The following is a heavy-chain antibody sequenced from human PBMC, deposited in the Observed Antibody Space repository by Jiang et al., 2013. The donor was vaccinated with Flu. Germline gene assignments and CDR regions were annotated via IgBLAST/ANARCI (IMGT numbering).Heavy chain of an antibody. D-gene: IGHD3-22*01. CDR2: IYYSGST. V-gene: IGHV4-59*08. Sequence: LLKPSETLSLTCTVSGGSISSYYWSWIRQPPGKGLEWIGYIYYSGSTNYNPSLKSRVTISVDTSKNQFSLKLSSVTAADTAVYYCARHLDHYYDSSTFDYWGQGTLVTVSS. J-gene: IGHJ4*02. CDR3: ARHLDHYYDSSTFDY. CDR1: GGSISSYY.